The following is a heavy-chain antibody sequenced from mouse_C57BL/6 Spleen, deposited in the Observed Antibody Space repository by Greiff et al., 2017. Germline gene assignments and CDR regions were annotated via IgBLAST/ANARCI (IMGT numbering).Heavy chain of an antibody. J-gene: IGHJ2*01. CDR3: ARTFITTVVAPYFDY. V-gene: IGHV1-72*01. CDR1: GYTFTSYW. Sequence: VQLQQSGAELVKPGASVKLSCKASGYTFTSYWMHWVKQRPGRGLEWIGRIDPNSGGTKYNEKFKSKATLTVDKPSSTAYMQLSSLPSEDSAVYYCARTFITTVVAPYFDYWGQGTTLTVSS. D-gene: IGHD1-1*01. CDR2: IDPNSGGT.